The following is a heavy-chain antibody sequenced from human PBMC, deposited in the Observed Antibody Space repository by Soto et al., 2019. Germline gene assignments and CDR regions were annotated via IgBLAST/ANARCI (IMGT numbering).Heavy chain of an antibody. CDR3: ARRDRYNFDY. J-gene: IGHJ4*02. CDR1: GFTFSDYY. CDR2: INSNGGST. V-gene: IGHV3-64*01. Sequence: GGSLRLSCAASGFTFSDYYMSWIRQAPGKGLEYVSAINSNGGSTYYANSVKGRFTISRDNSKNTLYLQMGSLRAEDMAVYYCARRDRYNFDYWGQGTLVTVSS. D-gene: IGHD1-1*01.